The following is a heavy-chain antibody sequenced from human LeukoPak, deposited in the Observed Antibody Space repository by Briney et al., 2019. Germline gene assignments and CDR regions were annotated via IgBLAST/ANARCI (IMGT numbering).Heavy chain of an antibody. CDR1: GGTFSSYA. CDR3: ASHGSGSYYSEGHYYYYMDV. J-gene: IGHJ6*03. D-gene: IGHD3-10*01. Sequence: GASVKVSCKASGGTFSSYAISWVRQAPGQGLEWMGGIIPIFGTANYAQKFQGRVTITADKSTSTAYMELSSLRSEDTAVYYYASHGSGSYYSEGHYYYYMDVWGKGTTVTVSS. V-gene: IGHV1-69*06. CDR2: IIPIFGTA.